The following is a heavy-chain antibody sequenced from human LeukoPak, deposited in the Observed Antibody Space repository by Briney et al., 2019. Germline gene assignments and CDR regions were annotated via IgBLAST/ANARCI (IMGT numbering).Heavy chain of an antibody. CDR1: GFTFTSYA. Sequence: PGGSLRLSCAASGFTFTSYAMSWVRQAPGKGLEWVSAISGSGRATYYADSVKGRFTISRDNSKNTLYLQMNSLNAEDTALYYCAKDLLAATIDYYFDYWGQGTLVTVSS. J-gene: IGHJ4*02. D-gene: IGHD5-12*01. CDR2: ISGSGRAT. V-gene: IGHV3-23*01. CDR3: AKDLLAATIDYYFDY.